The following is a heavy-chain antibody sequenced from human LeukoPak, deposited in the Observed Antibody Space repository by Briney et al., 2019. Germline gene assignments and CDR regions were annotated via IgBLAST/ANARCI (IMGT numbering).Heavy chain of an antibody. CDR1: GFTFTSSA. J-gene: IGHJ4*02. D-gene: IGHD6-19*01. V-gene: IGHV1-58*01. CDR2: IVVGSGNT. CDR3: AGRSAVAPFDY. Sequence: SVRVSCKASGFTFTSSAVQWVRQARGQRLEWIGWIVVGSGNTNYAQKFQERVTITRDMSTSTAYMELSSLRSEDTAVYYCAGRSAVAPFDYWGQGTLVTVSS.